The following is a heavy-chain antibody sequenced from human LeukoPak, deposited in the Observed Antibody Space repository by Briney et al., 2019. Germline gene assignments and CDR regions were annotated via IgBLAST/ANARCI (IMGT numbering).Heavy chain of an antibody. CDR2: IYYSGST. Sequence: PSQTLSLTCTVSGDSINSGDYYWSWIRQPPGKGLEWIGYIYYSGSTYYNPSLMSRITISVDTSKNQFSLKLSSVTAADTAVYYCARDRSGYDHLDYWGQGTLVTVSS. D-gene: IGHD5-12*01. CDR3: ARDRSGYDHLDY. V-gene: IGHV4-30-4*01. CDR1: GDSINSGDYY. J-gene: IGHJ4*02.